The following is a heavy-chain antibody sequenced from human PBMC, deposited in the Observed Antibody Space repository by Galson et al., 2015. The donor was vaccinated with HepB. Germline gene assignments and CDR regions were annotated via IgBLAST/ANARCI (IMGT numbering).Heavy chain of an antibody. D-gene: IGHD2-15*01. CDR1: GGTFSSYA. CDR3: ARSGGIVAPNYYYYMDV. CDR2: IIPILGIA. Sequence: SCKASGGTFSSYAISWVRQAPGQGLEWMGGIIPILGIANYAQKFQGRVTITADKSTSTAYMELSSLRSEDTAVYYCARSGGIVAPNYYYYMDVWGKGTTVTVSS. J-gene: IGHJ6*03. V-gene: IGHV1-69*10.